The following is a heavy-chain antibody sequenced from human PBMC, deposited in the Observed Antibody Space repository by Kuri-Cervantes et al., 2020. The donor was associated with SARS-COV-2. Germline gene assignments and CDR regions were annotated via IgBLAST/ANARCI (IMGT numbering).Heavy chain of an antibody. CDR3: ARYDQWGDPFDI. Sequence: SCTVSGGSISSGVHYWAWIRRPVGKGLEWIGRIYNSGATNYSPSLASRVDISMDTSKNQFSLRLNSVTAADTAMYYCARYDQWGDPFDIWGQGTMVTVSS. CDR2: IYNSGAT. CDR1: GGSISSGVHY. D-gene: IGHD1-26*01. J-gene: IGHJ3*02. V-gene: IGHV4-61*02.